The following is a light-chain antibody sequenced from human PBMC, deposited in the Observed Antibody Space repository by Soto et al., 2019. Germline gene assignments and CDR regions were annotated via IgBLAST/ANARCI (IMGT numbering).Light chain of an antibody. CDR3: LQKYFYPFT. Sequence: AIQMTQSPSSLSASVGDRVTITCRASQGIRNDLDWFQQKPGKAPKLLLYAAANLQSGVPARFRGRGSGTDFTLTISSLQPEDFATYYCLQKYFYPFTFGPGTTVDSK. CDR2: AAA. V-gene: IGKV1-6*01. J-gene: IGKJ3*01. CDR1: QGIRND.